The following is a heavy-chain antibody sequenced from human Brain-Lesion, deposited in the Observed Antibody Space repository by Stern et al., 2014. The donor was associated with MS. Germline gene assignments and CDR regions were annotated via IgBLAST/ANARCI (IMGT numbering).Heavy chain of an antibody. Sequence: QLQLQESGPGLVKPSETLSLTCTVSGGSISSSTYYWAWIRQPPGKGLEWIGNIYYSGFTYYNPSLKSRVTISVDMSKNQFSLKLGSVTAADTAIYYCARHDSVPRPSQLYSARDRGPGYFDYWGQGTLVTVSS. V-gene: IGHV4-39*01. CDR2: IYYSGFT. J-gene: IGHJ4*02. D-gene: IGHD1-26*01. CDR1: GGSISSSTYY. CDR3: ARHDSVPRPSQLYSARDRGPGYFDY.